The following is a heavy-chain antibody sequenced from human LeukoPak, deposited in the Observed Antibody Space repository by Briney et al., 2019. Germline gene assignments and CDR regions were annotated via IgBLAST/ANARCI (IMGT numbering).Heavy chain of an antibody. CDR1: GFTFSSYW. CDR2: INSDGSST. V-gene: IGHV3-74*01. D-gene: IGHD1-26*01. Sequence: GGSLRLSCAASGFTFSSYWMHWVRQAPGKGLVGVSRINSDGSSTSYADSVKGRFTISRDNAKNTLYLQMNSLRAEDTAVYYCARGRGELLGYWGQGTLVTVSS. CDR3: ARGRGELLGY. J-gene: IGHJ4*02.